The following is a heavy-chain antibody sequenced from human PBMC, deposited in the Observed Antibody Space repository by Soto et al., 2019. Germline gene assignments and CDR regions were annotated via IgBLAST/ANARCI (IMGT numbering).Heavy chain of an antibody. D-gene: IGHD3-10*01. CDR2: IYYSGST. Sequence: QVQLQESGPGLVKPSETLSLTCTVSGGYISTYYWSWIRQPPGMGLEWIGYIYYSGSTNYNPSLKSRVTISVDTSKNQFSLKLNSVTAADTALFYCARARGSYYNFDYWGQGTLVTVSS. V-gene: IGHV4-59*01. CDR3: ARARGSYYNFDY. CDR1: GGYISTYY. J-gene: IGHJ4*02.